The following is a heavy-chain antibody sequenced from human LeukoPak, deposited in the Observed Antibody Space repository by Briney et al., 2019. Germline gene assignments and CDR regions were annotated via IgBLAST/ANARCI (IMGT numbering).Heavy chain of an antibody. D-gene: IGHD3-16*01. CDR2: IKPNSGGT. CDR1: GYTFTGYY. Sequence: ASVKVSCKASGYTFTGYYMHWVRQAPGQGLEWMGWIKPNSGGTNYAQKFQGRVTMTRDTSISTAYMELSRLRSDNTAVYYCARLYDYVWGSLYDAFDIWGQGTMVTVSS. V-gene: IGHV1-2*02. J-gene: IGHJ3*02. CDR3: ARLYDYVWGSLYDAFDI.